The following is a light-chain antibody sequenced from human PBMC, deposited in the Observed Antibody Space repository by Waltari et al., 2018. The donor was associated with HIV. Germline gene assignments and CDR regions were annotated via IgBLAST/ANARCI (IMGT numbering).Light chain of an antibody. CDR3: CSYAGTHTYV. J-gene: IGLJ1*01. CDR2: EVK. V-gene: IGLV2-23*02. CDR1: ISDVGNSDL. Sequence: QSALTQPASVSGSPGQSITISCTGSISDVGNSDLVSWYQQYPGKAPKLIIYEVKKWPAGISDRFSGSKSGTTASLTISGLQADDEADYYCCSYAGTHTYVFGTGTRVTVL.